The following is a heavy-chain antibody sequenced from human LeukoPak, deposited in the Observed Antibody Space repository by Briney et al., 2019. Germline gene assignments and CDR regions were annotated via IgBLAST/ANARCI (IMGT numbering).Heavy chain of an antibody. CDR2: IYYSGST. V-gene: IGHV4-59*08. D-gene: IGHD3-9*01. J-gene: IGHJ6*02. Sequence: PSETLSLTCTVSGGSISGYFWSWIRQPPGKGLEWIGYIYYSGSTNYNPSLKSRVTISVDTSKNQFSLKLSSVTAADTAVYYCASGDYDILTDFFTYGMDVWGQGTTVTVSS. CDR3: ASGDYDILTDFFTYGMDV. CDR1: GGSISGYF.